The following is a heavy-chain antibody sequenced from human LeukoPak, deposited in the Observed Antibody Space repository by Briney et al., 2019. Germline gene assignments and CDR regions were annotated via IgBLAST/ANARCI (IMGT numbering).Heavy chain of an antibody. J-gene: IGHJ6*02. CDR3: HYCSGGSCYYYYGMDV. V-gene: IGHV3-49*03. D-gene: IGHD2-15*01. CDR2: IRSKAYGGTT. Sequence: GGSLRLSCTASVFTLGDDSMTWFRQARGKGLEWVGFIRSKAYGGTTAYAASVKGRFTISRDDSKSIAYLQMNSLKTEDTAVYYCHYCSGGSCYYYYGMDVWGQGTTVTVSS. CDR1: VFTLGDDS.